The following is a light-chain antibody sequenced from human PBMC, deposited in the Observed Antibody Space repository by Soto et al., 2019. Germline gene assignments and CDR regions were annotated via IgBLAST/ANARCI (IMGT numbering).Light chain of an antibody. CDR1: QSVSSTY. CDR3: RLHGSSPPKYT. CDR2: GAS. Sequence: EIVLTQSPGTLSLSPGERATLSCRASQSVSSTYLAWYHQKPGQAPRLLIYGASSRATDIPDRFSGSGSGTAFPLTISSLEPEDFAVYYSRLHGSSPPKYTFGQGTKLEIK. J-gene: IGKJ2*01. V-gene: IGKV3-20*01.